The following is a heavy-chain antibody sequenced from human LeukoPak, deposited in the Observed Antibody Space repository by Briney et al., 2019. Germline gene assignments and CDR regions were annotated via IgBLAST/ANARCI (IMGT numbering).Heavy chain of an antibody. J-gene: IGHJ4*02. CDR3: ATDNYGTLDY. CDR2: IDPRSGGT. D-gene: IGHD3-16*01. Sequence: ASVKVSCKASGYTFTDYYIHWVRRAPGQGLELMGWIDPRSGGTRCTQKFQGRVTMTRDTSISTVYLDLSGMTFDDTALYYCATDNYGTLDYWGQGTLVTVSS. CDR1: GYTFTDYY. V-gene: IGHV1-2*02.